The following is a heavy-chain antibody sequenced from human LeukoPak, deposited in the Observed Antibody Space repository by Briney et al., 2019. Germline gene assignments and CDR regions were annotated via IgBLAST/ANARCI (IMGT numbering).Heavy chain of an antibody. Sequence: GGSLRLSCAASGFTFNSYAMSWVRQAPGKGLEWVSVIYSGGSTYYADSVKGRFTISRDNSKNTLYLQMNSLRAEDTAVYYCARGRIAARPYYYYGMDVWGQGTTVTVSS. CDR3: ARGRIAARPYYYYGMDV. CDR2: IYSGGST. V-gene: IGHV3-53*01. CDR1: GFTFNSYA. J-gene: IGHJ6*02. D-gene: IGHD6-6*01.